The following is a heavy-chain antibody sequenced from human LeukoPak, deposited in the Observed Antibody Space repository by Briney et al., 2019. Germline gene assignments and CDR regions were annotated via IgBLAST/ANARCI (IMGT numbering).Heavy chain of an antibody. J-gene: IGHJ6*02. D-gene: IGHD3-3*01. V-gene: IGHV3-11*01. Sequence: GGSLRLSCAASGFTFSDYYMSWIRQAPGKGLEWVSYTSSSGSTIYYADSVKGRFTISRDNAKNSLYLQMNSLRAEDTAVYYCARLPTKRRFYPYYYYGMDVWGQGTTVTVSS. CDR1: GFTFSDYY. CDR2: TSSSGSTI. CDR3: ARLPTKRRFYPYYYYGMDV.